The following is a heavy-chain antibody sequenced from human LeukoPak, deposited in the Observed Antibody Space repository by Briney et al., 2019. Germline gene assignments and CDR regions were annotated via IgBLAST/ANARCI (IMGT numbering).Heavy chain of an antibody. CDR2: IYHSGST. Sequence: SETLSLTCTVSGYSISSGYYWGWIRQPPGKGLEWIGSIYHSGSTYYNPSLKSRVTISVDTSKNQFSPKLSSVTAADTAVYYCAREPGIAAAGTFRAWFDPWGQGTLVTVS. D-gene: IGHD6-13*01. CDR3: AREPGIAAAGTFRAWFDP. J-gene: IGHJ5*02. CDR1: GYSISSGYY. V-gene: IGHV4-38-2*02.